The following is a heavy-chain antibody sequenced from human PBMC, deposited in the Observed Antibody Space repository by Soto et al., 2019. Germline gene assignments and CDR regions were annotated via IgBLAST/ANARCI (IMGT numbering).Heavy chain of an antibody. V-gene: IGHV4-59*01. J-gene: IGHJ3*02. CDR3: RLNYDFWSGPMGAFAI. Sequence: SETLSLTCTVSSGSISTYYWSWIRQPPGKGLEWIGYIYYTGSTNYNPSLKTRVAISMDTSKNQFSLNLSSVTAADTAVYYCRLNYDFWSGPMGAFAIWGQGTMVTVSS. CDR1: SGSISTYY. D-gene: IGHD3-3*01. CDR2: IYYTGST.